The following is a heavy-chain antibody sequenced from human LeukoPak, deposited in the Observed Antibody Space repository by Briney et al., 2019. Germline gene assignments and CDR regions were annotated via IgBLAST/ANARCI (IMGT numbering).Heavy chain of an antibody. CDR2: IYYSGST. D-gene: IGHD1-1*01. V-gene: IGHV4-59*01. CDR1: GGSISGYY. Sequence: SETLSLTCTVSGGSISGYYWSWIRQPPGKGLEWIGYIYYSGSTNYNPSLKSRVTISVDTSKNQFSLKLSSVTAADTAVYYCARVANDDRPFDYWGQGTLVTVSS. J-gene: IGHJ4*02. CDR3: ARVANDDRPFDY.